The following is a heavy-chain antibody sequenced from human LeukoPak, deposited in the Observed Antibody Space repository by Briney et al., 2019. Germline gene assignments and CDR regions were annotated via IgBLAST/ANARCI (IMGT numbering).Heavy chain of an antibody. CDR3: ARDEIRIWFGEFNAKIYYYYGMDV. CDR1: GYSISSGYY. J-gene: IGHJ6*02. D-gene: IGHD3-10*01. Sequence: SETLSLTCTVSGYSISSGYYWGWVRQPPGKGLEWIGSIYHSGSTYYNPSLKSRVTISVDTSKNQFSLKLSSVTAADTAVYYCARDEIRIWFGEFNAKIYYYYGMDVWGQGTTVTVSS. CDR2: IYHSGST. V-gene: IGHV4-38-2*02.